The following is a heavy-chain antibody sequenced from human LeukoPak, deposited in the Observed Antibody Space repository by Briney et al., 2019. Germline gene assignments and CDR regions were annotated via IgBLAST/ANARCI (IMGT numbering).Heavy chain of an antibody. CDR2: IYTSGST. D-gene: IGHD3-16*02. CDR1: GGSINSY. J-gene: IGHJ4*02. V-gene: IGHV4-4*07. Sequence: PSETLSLTCTVSGGSINSYWSWIRQPAGKGLEWIGRIYTSGSTNYNPSLKSRVTMSVDTSKNQFSLKLSSVTAADTAVYYCARDSTDDYVWGSYRFGVEFDYWGQGTLVTVSS. CDR3: ARDSTDDYVWGSYRFGVEFDY.